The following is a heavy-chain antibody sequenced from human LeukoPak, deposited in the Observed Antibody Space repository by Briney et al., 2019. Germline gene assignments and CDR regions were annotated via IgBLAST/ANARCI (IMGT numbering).Heavy chain of an antibody. J-gene: IGHJ5*02. V-gene: IGHV3-48*03. CDR1: GFIFSSYE. D-gene: IGHD2-21*01. CDR2: ISSSGSNI. CDR3: ARVIAAGWYRGWFGP. Sequence: GGSLRLSCAASGFIFSSYEMNWVRQAPGKGLEWVSYISSSGSNIYYADSVKGRFTISRDNAKKSLDLQMNSLRAEDTAVYYCARVIAAGWYRGWFGPWGQGTLVTVSS.